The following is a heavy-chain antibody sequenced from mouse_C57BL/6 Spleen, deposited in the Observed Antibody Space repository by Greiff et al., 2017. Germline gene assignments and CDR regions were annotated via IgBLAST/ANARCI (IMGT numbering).Heavy chain of an antibody. D-gene: IGHD1-1*01. CDR3: ARSEFGSSYAMDY. J-gene: IGHJ4*01. V-gene: IGHV1-82*01. Sequence: QVQLQQSGPELVKPGASVKISCKASGYAFSSSWMNWVKQRPGKGLEWIGRIYPGDGDTNYNGKFKGKATLTADKSSSTAYMQLSSLTSEDSAVYFCARSEFGSSYAMDYWGQGTSVTVSS. CDR2: IYPGDGDT. CDR1: GYAFSSSW.